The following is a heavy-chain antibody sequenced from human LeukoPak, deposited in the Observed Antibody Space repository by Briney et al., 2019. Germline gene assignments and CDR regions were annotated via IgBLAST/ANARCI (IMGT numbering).Heavy chain of an antibody. Sequence: PGGSLRLSCAASGFTFSSYAMHWVRQAPGKGLEWVAVISYDGSNKYYADSVKGRFTISRDNSKNTLYLQMNSLRAEDTAVYYCARDGDGGGWSWGYYFDYWGQGTLVTVSS. D-gene: IGHD6-19*01. V-gene: IGHV3-30*04. CDR1: GFTFSSYA. J-gene: IGHJ4*02. CDR2: ISYDGSNK. CDR3: ARDGDGGGWSWGYYFDY.